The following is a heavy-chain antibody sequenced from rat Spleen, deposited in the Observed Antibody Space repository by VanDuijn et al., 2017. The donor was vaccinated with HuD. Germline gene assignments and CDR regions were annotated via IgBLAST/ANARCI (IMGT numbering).Heavy chain of an antibody. V-gene: IGHV5S23*01. D-gene: IGHD1-12*01. CDR3: AKESYLQPLFDQ. CDR2: ISTGGGNT. Sequence: EVQLVESGGGLVQPGRSLKLSCAASGFTYSDYVMAWVRQAPTKGLEWVASISTGGGNTYYRDSVKGRITFSRDNARGTLYLQMDSLRSEDTATYYCAKESYLQPLFDQWGQGVMVTVSS. J-gene: IGHJ2*01. CDR1: GFTYSDYV.